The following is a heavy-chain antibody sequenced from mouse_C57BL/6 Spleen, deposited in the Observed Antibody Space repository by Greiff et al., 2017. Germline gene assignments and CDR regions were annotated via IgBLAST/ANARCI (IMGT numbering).Heavy chain of an antibody. CDR2: ISSGSSTI. CDR1: GFTFSDYG. Sequence: DVQLVESGGGLVKPGGSLKLSCAASGFTFSDYGMHWVRQAPEKGLEWVAYISSGSSTIYYADTVKGRFTISRDNAKNTLFLQMTSLRSEDTAMYYCARALEYAMDYWGQGTSVTVSS. J-gene: IGHJ4*01. CDR3: ARALEYAMDY. V-gene: IGHV5-17*01.